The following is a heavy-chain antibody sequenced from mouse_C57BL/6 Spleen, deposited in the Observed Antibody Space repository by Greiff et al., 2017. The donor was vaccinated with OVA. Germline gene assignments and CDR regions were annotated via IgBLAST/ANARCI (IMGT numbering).Heavy chain of an antibody. CDR3: ARDYYGSSYGYFDY. CDR1: GHVVARARY. D-gene: IGHD1-1*01. V-gene: IGHV3-6*01. Sequence: EVKLMESGPGLVKPSQSLSLTCSVSGHVVARARYWNWIRQFPGNKLEWMGYISYDGSNNSNPSLKNRISITRDTSKNQFFLKLNSVTTEDTATYYCARDYYGSSYGYFDYWGQGTTLTVSS. J-gene: IGHJ2*01. CDR2: ISYDGSN.